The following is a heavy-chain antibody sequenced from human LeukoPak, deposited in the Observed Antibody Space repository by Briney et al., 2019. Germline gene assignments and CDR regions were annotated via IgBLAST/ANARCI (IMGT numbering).Heavy chain of an antibody. CDR1: GFTFSSYT. V-gene: IGHV3-21*01. CDR2: ISSSSSYI. J-gene: IGHJ4*02. D-gene: IGHD6-19*01. CDR3: ARDRGGWPDY. Sequence: GGSLRLSCAASGFTFSSYTMKWVRQAPGKGLEWVSSISSSSSYIYYADSVKGRFTISRDNAKNSLYLQLNSLRPEDTGLYYCARDRGGWPDYWGQGTLVTVSS.